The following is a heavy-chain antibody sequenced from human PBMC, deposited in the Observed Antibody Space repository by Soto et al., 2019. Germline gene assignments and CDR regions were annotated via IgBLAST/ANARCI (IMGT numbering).Heavy chain of an antibody. V-gene: IGHV1-18*01. CDR2: ISAYNGNT. CDR3: ARASVYCSSTSSYGGTYSMAV. D-gene: IGHD2-2*01. J-gene: IGHJ6*03. Sequence: AGRAAGYTCTIWGINWLRQAPGQGLEGMGWISAYNGNTNYAQKLQGRVTMTTGTSTSTAYMEVRSLRSDDTAVYYCARASVYCSSTSSYGGTYSMAVRGNGNTVTVS. CDR1: GYTCTIWG.